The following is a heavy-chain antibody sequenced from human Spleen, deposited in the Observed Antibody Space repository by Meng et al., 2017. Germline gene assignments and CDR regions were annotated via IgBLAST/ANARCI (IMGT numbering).Heavy chain of an antibody. CDR3: ARPRPTQYHYGMDV. V-gene: IGHV3-11*04. Sequence: GGSLRLSCAASGFTFREYYMSWIRQAPGKGLEWVSYISVSGNKYHADSVKGRFTISRDNDKKSVYLEMNSLRPEDTAVYYCARPRPTQYHYGMDVWGQGTTVTVSS. CDR1: GFTFREYY. CDR2: ISVSGNK. J-gene: IGHJ6*02.